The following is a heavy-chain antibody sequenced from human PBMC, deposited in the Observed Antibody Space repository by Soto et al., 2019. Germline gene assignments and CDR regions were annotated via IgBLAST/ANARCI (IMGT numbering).Heavy chain of an antibody. D-gene: IGHD2-15*01. CDR2: INAGNGNT. CDR1: GYTFTSYA. CDR3: ARDSCSGGSCYYVY. Sequence: GASVKVSCKASGYTFTSYAMHWVRQAPGQRPEWMGWINAGNGNTKYSQKFQGRVTITRDTSASTAYMELSSLRSEDTAVYYCARDSCSGGSCYYVYWGQGTLVTVSS. V-gene: IGHV1-3*01. J-gene: IGHJ4*02.